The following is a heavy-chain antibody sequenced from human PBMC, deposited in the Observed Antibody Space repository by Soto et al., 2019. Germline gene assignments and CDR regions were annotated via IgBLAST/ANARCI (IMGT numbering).Heavy chain of an antibody. Sequence: LRLSCAASGFTSSSYDMSWDRQAPGKGLEWVSTILVDGRTFYVDSVKGRFTISRDNSRNTVYLQMNSLTAGDTALYYCAKATATGGGAFGCWGPGEGVTV. J-gene: IGHJ3*01. CDR1: GFTSSSYD. V-gene: IGHV3-23*01. CDR2: ILVDGRT. CDR3: AKATATGGGAFGC. D-gene: IGHD2-8*02.